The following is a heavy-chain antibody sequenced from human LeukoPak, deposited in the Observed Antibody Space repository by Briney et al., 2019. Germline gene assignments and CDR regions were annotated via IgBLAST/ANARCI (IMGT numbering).Heavy chain of an antibody. J-gene: IGHJ4*02. V-gene: IGHV3-74*01. CDR3: ARELISRYFDY. Sequence: GGSLRLSCAASGFTFNNYWMHWIRQVPGKGLVWVSRINTDASSTHYADSVKGRFTTSRDNAKNTLYLQMNSLRAEDTAVYYCARELISRYFDYWGQGTLVTVSS. CDR2: INTDASST. CDR1: GFTFNNYW.